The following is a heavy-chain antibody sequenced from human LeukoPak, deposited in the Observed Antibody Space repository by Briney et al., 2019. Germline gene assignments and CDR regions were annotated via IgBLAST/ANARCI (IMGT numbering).Heavy chain of an antibody. V-gene: IGHV3-21*01. D-gene: IGHD3-22*01. CDR3: ARDYYDSSGYWHDAFDI. J-gene: IGHJ3*02. Sequence: PGGSLRLSCAASGFTFSSYSMNWVRQAPGKGLEWVSSISSSSSYISYADSVKGRFTISRDNAKNSLYLQMNSLRAEDTAVYYCARDYYDSSGYWHDAFDIWGQGTMVTVSS. CDR2: ISSSSSYI. CDR1: GFTFSSYS.